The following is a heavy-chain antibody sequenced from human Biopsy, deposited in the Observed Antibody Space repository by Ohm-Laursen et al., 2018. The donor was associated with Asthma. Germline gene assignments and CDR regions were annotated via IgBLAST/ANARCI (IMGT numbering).Heavy chain of an antibody. Sequence: SLRLSCTASGFTFSNYGMHWVRQVAGKGLDWVAVVTYDGISQYYAESVKGRFTISRDNSKNTLYLQMNSLRAEDTAVYYCAKGSTYGMDVWGQGTTVTVSS. CDR3: AKGSTYGMDV. V-gene: IGHV3-30*18. CDR1: GFTFSNYG. J-gene: IGHJ6*02. CDR2: VTYDGISQ.